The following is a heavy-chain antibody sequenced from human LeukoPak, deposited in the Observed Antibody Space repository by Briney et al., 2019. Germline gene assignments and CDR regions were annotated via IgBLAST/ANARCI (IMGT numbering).Heavy chain of an antibody. CDR3: ARQYISRWSY. J-gene: IGHJ4*02. V-gene: IGHV4-39*01. CDR1: GGSISSSSYY. CDR2: IYYSGST. Sequence: SETLSLTCTVSGGSISSSSYYWGWIRQPPGKGLEWIGSIYYSGSTYYNPSLKSRVTISVDTSKTQFSLKLSSVTAADTAVYYCARQYISRWSYWGQGTLVTVSS. D-gene: IGHD6-13*01.